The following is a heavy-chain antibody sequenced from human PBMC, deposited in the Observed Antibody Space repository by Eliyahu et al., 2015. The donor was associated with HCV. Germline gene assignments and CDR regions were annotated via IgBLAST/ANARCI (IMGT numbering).Heavy chain of an antibody. CDR3: AKVRVFGVFPRDSLWYFDY. Sequence: EVQLLESGGGLVQPGGSLRLSCAASGFTFSSYAMSWVRQAPGKGLEWVSAISGSGGSAYYADSVKGRFTISRDNSKNTLYLQMNSLRAEDTAVYYCAKVRVFGVFPRDSLWYFDYWGQGTLVTVSS. J-gene: IGHJ4*02. CDR2: ISGSGGSA. CDR1: GFTFSSYA. V-gene: IGHV3-23*01. D-gene: IGHD3-3*01.